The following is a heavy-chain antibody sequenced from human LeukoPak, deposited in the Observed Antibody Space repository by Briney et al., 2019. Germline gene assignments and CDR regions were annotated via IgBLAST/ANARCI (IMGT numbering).Heavy chain of an antibody. D-gene: IGHD2-2*01. CDR1: GGTFSSYA. Sequence: SVTVSCKASGGTFSSYAISWVRQAPGQGLEWMGGIIPIFGTANYAQKFQGRVTITADESTSTAYMELSSLRSEDTAVYYCARMPAAMDYYYYGMDVWGQGTTVTVSS. CDR2: IIPIFGTA. V-gene: IGHV1-69*13. J-gene: IGHJ6*02. CDR3: ARMPAAMDYYYYGMDV.